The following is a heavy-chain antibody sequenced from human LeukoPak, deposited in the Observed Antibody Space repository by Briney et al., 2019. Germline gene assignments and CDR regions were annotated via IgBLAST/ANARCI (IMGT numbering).Heavy chain of an antibody. J-gene: IGHJ4*02. V-gene: IGHV1-46*01. CDR1: GYTFTSYY. Sequence: GASVKVSFKASGYTFTSYYMHWVRQAPGQGLEWMGIINPSGGSTSYAQKFQGRVTMTRDMSTSTVYMELSSLRSEDTAVYYCARDGRLTIFVRGIITEGSPPKNWGQGTLVTVSS. D-gene: IGHD3-10*01. CDR3: ARDGRLTIFVRGIITEGSPPKN. CDR2: INPSGGST.